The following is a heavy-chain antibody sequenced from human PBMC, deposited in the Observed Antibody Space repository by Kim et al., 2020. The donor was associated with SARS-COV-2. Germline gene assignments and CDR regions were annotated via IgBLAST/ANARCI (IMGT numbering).Heavy chain of an antibody. CDR3: ATGIGWFGAALGY. CDR2: INHSGST. D-gene: IGHD3-10*01. V-gene: IGHV4-34*01. Sequence: SETLSLTCAVYGGSFSGYYWSWIRQPPGKGLEWIGEINHSGSTNYNPSLKSRVTISVDTSKNQFSLKLSSVTAADTAVYYCATGIGWFGAALGYWGQGTL. CDR1: GGSFSGYY. J-gene: IGHJ4*02.